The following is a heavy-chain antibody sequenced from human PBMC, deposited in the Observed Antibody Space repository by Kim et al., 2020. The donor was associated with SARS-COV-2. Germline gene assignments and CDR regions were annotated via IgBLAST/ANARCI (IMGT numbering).Heavy chain of an antibody. Sequence: NPPLRSRVTISVDTSKNHFTLKLSSVNAADTAVYYCATSTNEFWSCYYDDWGQGTLVTVSS. D-gene: IGHD3-3*01. V-gene: IGHV4-61*03. CDR3: ATSTNEFWSCYYDD. J-gene: IGHJ4*02.